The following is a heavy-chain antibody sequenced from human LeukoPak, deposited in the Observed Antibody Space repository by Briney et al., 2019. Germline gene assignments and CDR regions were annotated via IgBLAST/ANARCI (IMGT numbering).Heavy chain of an antibody. CDR3: ATATAMVRGVITLNYYYGMDV. CDR1: GYTLTELS. J-gene: IGHJ6*02. Sequence: ASVKVSCKVSGYTLTELSMHWVRQAPGKGLEWMGGFDPEDGETIYGQKFQGRVTMTEDTSTDTAYMELSSLRSEDTAVYYCATATAMVRGVITLNYYYGMDVWGQGTTVTVSS. CDR2: FDPEDGET. D-gene: IGHD3-10*01. V-gene: IGHV1-24*01.